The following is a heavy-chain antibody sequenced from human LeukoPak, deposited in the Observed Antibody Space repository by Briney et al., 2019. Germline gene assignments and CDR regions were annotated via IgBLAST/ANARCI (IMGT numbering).Heavy chain of an antibody. V-gene: IGHV3-30*03. D-gene: IGHD1-26*01. CDR2: ISYDGSNK. CDR1: GFTFSSYG. J-gene: IGHJ3*02. CDR3: ARGGSPNDAFDI. Sequence: GGSLRLSCAASGFTFSSYGMHWVRQAPGKGLEWVAVISYDGSNKYYADSVKGRFTISRDNSKNTLYLQMNSLRDEDTAVYYCARGGSPNDAFDIWGQGTMVTVSS.